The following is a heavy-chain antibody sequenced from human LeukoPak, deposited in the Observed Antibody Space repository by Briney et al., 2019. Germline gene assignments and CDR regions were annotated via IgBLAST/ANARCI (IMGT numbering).Heavy chain of an antibody. CDR2: IYPGDSDT. Sequence: GESLKISCKGSGYSSTSYWIGWVRQMPGKGLEWMGIIYPGDSDTRYSPSFQGQVTISADKSISTAYLQWSSLKASDTAMYYCARRHCSSTSCFYFDYWGQGTLVTVSS. J-gene: IGHJ4*02. V-gene: IGHV5-51*01. CDR1: GYSSTSYW. D-gene: IGHD2-2*01. CDR3: ARRHCSSTSCFYFDY.